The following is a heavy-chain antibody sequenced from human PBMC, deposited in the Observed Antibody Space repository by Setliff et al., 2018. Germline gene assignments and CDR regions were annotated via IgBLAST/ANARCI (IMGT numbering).Heavy chain of an antibody. J-gene: IGHJ5*02. CDR1: GGSFSGYC. CDR2: INHSGST. D-gene: IGHD3-3*01. CDR3: ARLPSKRIHYNFWSGSYNWFDP. Sequence: SETLSLTCAVYGGSFSGYCWSWIRQPPGKGLEWIGEINHSGSTNDNPSLKSRVTISVDTSKNQFSLKLSSVTAADTAVYYCARLPSKRIHYNFWSGSYNWFDPWGQGTLVTVSS. V-gene: IGHV4-34*01.